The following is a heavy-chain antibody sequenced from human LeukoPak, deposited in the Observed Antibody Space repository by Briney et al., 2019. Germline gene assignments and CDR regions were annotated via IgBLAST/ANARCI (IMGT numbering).Heavy chain of an antibody. V-gene: IGHV4-39*01. J-gene: IGHJ4*02. Sequence: KPSETLSLTCTVSGGSISSSSYYWGWIRQPPGKGLEWIGSIYYSGSTYYNPSLKSRVTISVDTSKNQFSLKLSSVTAADTAVYYCAGTKKYYYDSSGYYPLWGQGTLVTVSS. CDR3: AGTKKYYYDSSGYYPL. D-gene: IGHD3-22*01. CDR2: IYYSGST. CDR1: GGSISSSSYY.